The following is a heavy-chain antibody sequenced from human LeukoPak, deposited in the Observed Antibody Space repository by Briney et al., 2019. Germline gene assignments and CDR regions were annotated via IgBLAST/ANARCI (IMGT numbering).Heavy chain of an antibody. CDR1: GFTFNNNA. CDR3: AKSSPSGSYYFDY. V-gene: IGHV3-23*01. J-gene: IGHJ4*02. D-gene: IGHD1-26*01. CDR2: ISGSGGST. Sequence: GESLRLSCAASGFTFNNNAMSWVRQAPGKGLEWVSAISGSGGSTYYADPVKGRFTISRDNSKNTLYLQMNSLRAEDTAVYYCAKSSPSGSYYFDYWGQGTLVTVSS.